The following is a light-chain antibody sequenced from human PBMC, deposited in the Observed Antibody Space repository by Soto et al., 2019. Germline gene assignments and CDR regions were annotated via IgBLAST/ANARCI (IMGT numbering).Light chain of an antibody. Sequence: IPMTQSPSTLSASVGDTVTITCRASQSIDTWLAWHQQKPGRAPKLLISKASILESGVPSRFSGSGSGTDFTLTINGLQPDDFAIYYCQQYISYRAFGQGTKVDIK. CDR2: KAS. CDR3: QQYISYRA. V-gene: IGKV1-5*03. CDR1: QSIDTW. J-gene: IGKJ1*01.